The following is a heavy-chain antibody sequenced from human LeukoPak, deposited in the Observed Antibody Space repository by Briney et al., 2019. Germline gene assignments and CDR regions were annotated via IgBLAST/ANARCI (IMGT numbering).Heavy chain of an antibody. V-gene: IGHV3-23*01. CDR3: AKDRSLVVVIAILLDY. D-gene: IGHD2-21*01. J-gene: IGHJ4*02. Sequence: GGSLRLSCAASGFTFSSYAMSWVRQAPGKGLEWVSAISGSGGSTYYADSVKGRFTISRDNSKNTLYLQMNSLRAEDTAAYYCAKDRSLVVVIAILLDYWGQGTLVTVSS. CDR1: GFTFSSYA. CDR2: ISGSGGST.